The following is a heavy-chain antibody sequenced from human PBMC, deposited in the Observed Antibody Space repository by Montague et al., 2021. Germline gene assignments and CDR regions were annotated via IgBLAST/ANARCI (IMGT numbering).Heavy chain of an antibody. CDR3: ARQGFYESGGFFI. CDR1: GDSINGWY. CDR2: VFYSGAT. J-gene: IGHJ4*02. Sequence: SETLSLTCSVSGDSINGWYWSWIRQPPVKGLEWIGSVFYSGATNYNPSLKSRVTMSADTSKNQVSLKVNSVTAADTAVYYCARQGFYESGGFFIWGLGTLVTVSS. V-gene: IGHV4-59*01. D-gene: IGHD3-22*01.